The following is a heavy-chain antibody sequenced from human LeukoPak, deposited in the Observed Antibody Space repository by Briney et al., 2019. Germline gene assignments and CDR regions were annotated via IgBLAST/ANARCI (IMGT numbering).Heavy chain of an antibody. D-gene: IGHD6-13*01. CDR2: IIPIFGTA. Sequence: GASVKVSCKASGGTFSSYAISWVRQAPGQGLEWMGGIIPIFGTANYAQKFQGRVTITADKSTSTAYMELSSLRSEDTAVYYCAREGQQLPFDYWGQGTLVTVSS. CDR1: GGTFSSYA. J-gene: IGHJ4*02. V-gene: IGHV1-69*06. CDR3: AREGQQLPFDY.